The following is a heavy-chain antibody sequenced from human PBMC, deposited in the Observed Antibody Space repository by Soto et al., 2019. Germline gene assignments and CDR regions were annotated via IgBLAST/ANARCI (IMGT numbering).Heavy chain of an antibody. CDR1: GYTFTGYY. CDR2: INPNSGGT. CDR3: ARDSGQDAFDI. J-gene: IGHJ3*02. Sequence: ASVKVSCQAAGYTFTGYYMHWVRQAPGQGLEWMGWINPNSGGTNYAQKFQGWVTMTRDTSISTAYMELSRLRSDDTAVYYCARDSGQDAFDIWGQGTMVTVSS. V-gene: IGHV1-2*04.